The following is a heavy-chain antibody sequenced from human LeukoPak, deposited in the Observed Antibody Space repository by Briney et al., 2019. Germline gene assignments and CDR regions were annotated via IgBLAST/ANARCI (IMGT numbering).Heavy chain of an antibody. CDR3: ARDSPGIMIFGVVTPN. J-gene: IGHJ4*02. D-gene: IGHD3-3*01. Sequence: GGSLRLSCAASGFTFSSFWMSWVRQAPGKGLEGVAKIIQDGSEKYYVDSVKGRFTISRDNAKNSLYLQMTSLRAEDTAVYYCARDSPGIMIFGVVTPNGGQGTLVTVSS. V-gene: IGHV3-7*05. CDR2: IIQDGSEK. CDR1: GFTFSSFW.